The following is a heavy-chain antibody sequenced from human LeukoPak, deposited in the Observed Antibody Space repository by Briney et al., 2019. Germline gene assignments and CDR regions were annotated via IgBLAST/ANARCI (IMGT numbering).Heavy chain of an antibody. V-gene: IGHV3-23*01. CDR1: GFTFSSYA. CDR2: ISGSGGST. D-gene: IGHD3-10*01. CDR3: AKERGRGWFGEFQPNWFDP. J-gene: IGHJ5*02. Sequence: GGSLRLSCAASGFTFSSYAMSWVRQAPGKGLEWVSAISGSGGSTYYADSVKGRFTISRDNSKNTLYLQMNSLRAEDTAVYYCAKERGRGWFGEFQPNWFDPWGQGTLVTVSS.